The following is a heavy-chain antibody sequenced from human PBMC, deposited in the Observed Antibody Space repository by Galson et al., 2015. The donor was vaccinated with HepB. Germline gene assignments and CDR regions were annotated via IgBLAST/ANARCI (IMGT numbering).Heavy chain of an antibody. D-gene: IGHD3-10*01. V-gene: IGHV6-1*01. Sequence: CAISGDSVSSNSAAWNWIRQSPSRGLEWLGRTYYRSKWYNDYAVSVKSRITIDPDTSKNQFSLQLNSVTPEDTAVYYCARGITMVRGVELDYWGQGTLVTVSS. CDR3: ARGITMVRGVELDY. J-gene: IGHJ4*02. CDR1: GDSVSSNSAA. CDR2: TYYRSKWYN.